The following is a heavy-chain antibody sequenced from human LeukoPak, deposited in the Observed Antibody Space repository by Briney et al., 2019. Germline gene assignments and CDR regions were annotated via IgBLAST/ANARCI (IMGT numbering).Heavy chain of an antibody. Sequence: GGSLRLSCAPSGFTLSRHWLHWVRQVPARGRVWVSRLNIDESSTHYADSVQGRCTISRDNTNNTLSLQMNSLRDEDTAVYYCATGKGIDNPSFGYWGQGTLVTVSS. CDR1: GFTLSRHW. D-gene: IGHD1-1*01. J-gene: IGHJ4*02. CDR3: ATGKGIDNPSFGY. V-gene: IGHV3-74*01. CDR2: LNIDESST.